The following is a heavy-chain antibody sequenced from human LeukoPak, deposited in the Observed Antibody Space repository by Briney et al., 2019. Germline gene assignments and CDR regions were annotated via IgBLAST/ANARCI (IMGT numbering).Heavy chain of an antibody. D-gene: IGHD3-16*02. Sequence: PSETLSLTCAVYGESFSGYYWSWLRQPPGKGLEWIGEMNHSGSNNYNPSLKSRVTISVDTSKNQFSLKLSSVTAADTAVYYCARGRGDYIWGSYRYYASYYFDYWGQGTLVTVSS. CDR2: MNHSGSN. CDR1: GESFSGYY. J-gene: IGHJ4*02. CDR3: ARGRGDYIWGSYRYYASYYFDY. V-gene: IGHV4-34*01.